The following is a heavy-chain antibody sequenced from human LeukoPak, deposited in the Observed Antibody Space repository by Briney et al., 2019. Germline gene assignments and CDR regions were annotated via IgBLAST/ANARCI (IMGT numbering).Heavy chain of an antibody. V-gene: IGHV3-9*03. J-gene: IGHJ6*03. D-gene: IGHD3-3*02. Sequence: GGSLRLSCAASGFTFDDYAMHWVRQAPGKGLEWVSGISWNSGSIGYADSVKGRFTISRDNAKNSLYLQMNSLRAEDMALYYCAKATQGGIRDYYMDVWGKGTTVTVSS. CDR3: AKATQGGIRDYYMDV. CDR1: GFTFDDYA. CDR2: ISWNSGSI.